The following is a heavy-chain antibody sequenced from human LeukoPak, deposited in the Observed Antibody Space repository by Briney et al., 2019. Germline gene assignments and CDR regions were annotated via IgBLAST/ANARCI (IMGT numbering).Heavy chain of an antibody. CDR3: VRGLYGY. Sequence: GGSLRLSCAASGFTFSSYAMHWVRQAPGKGLEWVANLNQDGGEKYYVDSVKGRFTISRDNGRNSLYLQMDSLRVEDTAVYYCVRGLYGYWGQGTLVTVSS. D-gene: IGHD4-17*01. J-gene: IGHJ4*02. CDR2: LNQDGGEK. CDR1: GFTFSSYA. V-gene: IGHV3-7*03.